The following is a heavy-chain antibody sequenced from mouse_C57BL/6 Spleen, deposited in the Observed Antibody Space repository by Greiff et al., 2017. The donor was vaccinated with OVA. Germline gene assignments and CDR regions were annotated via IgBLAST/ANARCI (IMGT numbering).Heavy chain of an antibody. CDR1: GFTFSSYG. V-gene: IGHV5-6*01. CDR3: ARQATGSFDY. Sequence: EVQLVESGGDLVKPGGSLKLSCAASGFTFSSYGMSWVRQTPDKRLEWVATISSGGSYTYYPDSVKGRFTISRDNAKNTLYLQMSSLKSEDTAMYYCARQATGSFDYWGQGTTLTVSS. CDR2: ISSGGSYT. D-gene: IGHD4-1*02. J-gene: IGHJ2*01.